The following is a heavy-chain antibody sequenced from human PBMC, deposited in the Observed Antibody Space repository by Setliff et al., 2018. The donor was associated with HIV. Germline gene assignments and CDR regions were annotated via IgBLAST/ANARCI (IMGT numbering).Heavy chain of an antibody. V-gene: IGHV4-4*02. Sequence: SETLSLTCTVSGGSISSTKWWNWVRQPPGKGLEWIGEIYQGGTTNYNPSLKSRVTMSVDTSNNQFSLELSSVTAADTAVYYCARKSTLRYYYGSGSLDAFDIWGQGTKVTVSS. D-gene: IGHD3-10*01. CDR1: GGSISSTKW. CDR2: IYQGGTT. CDR3: ARKSTLRYYYGSGSLDAFDI. J-gene: IGHJ3*02.